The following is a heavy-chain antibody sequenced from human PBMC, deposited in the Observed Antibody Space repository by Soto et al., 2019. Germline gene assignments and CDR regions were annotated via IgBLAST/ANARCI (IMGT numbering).Heavy chain of an antibody. D-gene: IGHD6-13*01. CDR2: ISTLHGNT. V-gene: IGHV1-18*01. CDR1: GYTFTNQG. J-gene: IGHJ4*02. CDR3: ARDPNLSSWRKIDS. Sequence: QVQLVQSGAEVKKPGASVKVSCKASGYTFTNQGISWVRQAPGQGLEWVGWISTLHGNTDYAQKLQGRVTLTTDTSTSTAYMELRSLTSDDTAVYYCARDPNLSSWRKIDSWGQGTLVTVSS.